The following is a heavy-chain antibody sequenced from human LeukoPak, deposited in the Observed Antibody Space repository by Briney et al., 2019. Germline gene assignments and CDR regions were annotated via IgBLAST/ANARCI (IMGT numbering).Heavy chain of an antibody. D-gene: IGHD3-3*01. Sequence: PSETLSLTCTVSGGSISSSSYYWGWIRQPPGKGLEWIGSIYYSGSTYYNPSLKSRVTISVDTSKNQFSLKLSSVTAADTAVYYCASTPTPSGWNDAFDIWGQGTMVTVSS. V-gene: IGHV4-39*01. J-gene: IGHJ3*02. CDR1: GGSISSSSYY. CDR3: ASTPTPSGWNDAFDI. CDR2: IYYSGST.